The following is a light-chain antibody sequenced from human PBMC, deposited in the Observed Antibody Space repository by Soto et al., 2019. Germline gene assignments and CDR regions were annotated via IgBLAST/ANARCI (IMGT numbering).Light chain of an antibody. V-gene: IGKV1-39*01. CDR1: QVIITY. J-gene: IGKJ2*01. CDR3: QQSYSTPYT. CDR2: AAS. Sequence: DILMTQSPSSLSASIGDRVTLSCRTNQVIITYLNWYQQKPGKAPKLLIYAASSLQSGVPSRFSGSGSGTDFILAISSLQPEDFATYYCQQSYSTPYTFGQGTKVDIK.